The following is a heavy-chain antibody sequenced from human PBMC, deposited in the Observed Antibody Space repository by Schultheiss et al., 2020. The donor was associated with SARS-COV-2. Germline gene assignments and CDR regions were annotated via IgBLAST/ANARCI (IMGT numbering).Heavy chain of an antibody. J-gene: IGHJ6*02. Sequence: SETLSLTCTVSGGSIRSNYWSWIRQPPGKGLEWIGNFYYTGSTNYNPSLKSRVTISVDSSKNQFSLEVSSVTAADTAVFYCARYSDGAGMDVWGQGTTVTVSS. CDR1: GGSIRSNY. V-gene: IGHV4-59*12. D-gene: IGHD6-13*01. CDR3: ARYSDGAGMDV. CDR2: FYYTGST.